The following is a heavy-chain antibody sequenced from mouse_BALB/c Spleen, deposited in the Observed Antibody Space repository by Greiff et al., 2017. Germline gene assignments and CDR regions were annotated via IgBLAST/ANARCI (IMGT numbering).Heavy chain of an antibody. D-gene: IGHD2-3*01. Sequence: EVKLVESGGGLVKPGGSLKLSCAASGFAFSSYDMSWVRQTPEKRLEWVAYISSGGGSTYYPDTVKGRFTISRDNAKNTLYLQMSSLKSEDTAMYYCARLDGYYWYFDVWGAGTTVTVSS. V-gene: IGHV5-12-1*01. CDR3: ARLDGYYWYFDV. CDR2: ISSGGGST. CDR1: GFAFSSYD. J-gene: IGHJ1*01.